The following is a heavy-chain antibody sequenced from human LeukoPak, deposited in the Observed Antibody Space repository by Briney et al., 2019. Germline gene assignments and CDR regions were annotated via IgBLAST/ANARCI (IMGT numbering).Heavy chain of an antibody. CDR3: ARGALPGYSSSWWEYNWFDP. CDR1: GGSISSGSYH. J-gene: IGHJ5*02. CDR2: IYTCGST. Sequence: SQTLTLTCTVSGGSISSGSYHGSWIWQPGGKGLEWIGRIYTCGSTNYNPSLKSRVTISVDTSKNQYSLKLSSVTAADTAVYYCARGALPGYSSSWWEYNWFDPWGQGTLVTVSS. D-gene: IGHD6-13*01. V-gene: IGHV4-61*02.